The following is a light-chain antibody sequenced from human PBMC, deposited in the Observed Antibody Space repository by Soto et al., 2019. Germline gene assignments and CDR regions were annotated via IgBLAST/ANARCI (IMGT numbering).Light chain of an antibody. Sequence: EIVMTQSPATLSVSPGDRATLSCRASQSVSSNLAWYQQKPGQAPRLLMYGASTRATGIPARFSGSGSGTEFTPSISSLQSEDFAVYYCQQYNNWPPWTFGQGTKVDIK. CDR2: GAS. CDR1: QSVSSN. CDR3: QQYNNWPPWT. J-gene: IGKJ1*01. V-gene: IGKV3-15*01.